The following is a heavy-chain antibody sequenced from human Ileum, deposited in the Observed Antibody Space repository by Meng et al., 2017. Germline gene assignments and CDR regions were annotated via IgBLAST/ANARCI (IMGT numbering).Heavy chain of an antibody. D-gene: IGHD1-1*01. CDR3: AHRRGMSTTGGLFDP. Sequence: QSTLKESCSTLVKPTQTITLTCPFSGFSLSTSGVGVGWIRQPTGKALEWLAVIYWSDEKRYSPTLKSRLTIPKDTSKNQVVLTVTNMDTVDTATYYCAHRRGMSTTGGLFDPWGQGTLVTVSS. CDR2: IYWSDEK. CDR1: GFSLSTSGVG. J-gene: IGHJ5*02. V-gene: IGHV2-5*01.